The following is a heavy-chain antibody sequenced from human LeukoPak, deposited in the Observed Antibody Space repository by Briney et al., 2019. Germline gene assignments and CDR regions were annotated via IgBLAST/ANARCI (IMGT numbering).Heavy chain of an antibody. CDR3: ARGKYYYDSSGYYPFDY. V-gene: IGHV3-53*04. D-gene: IGHD3-22*01. CDR2: IYSGGST. J-gene: IGHJ4*02. Sequence: GGSLRLSCAASGFTVSSNYMSWVRQAPGKGLERVSVIYSGGSTYYADSVKGRFTISRHNSKNTLYLQMNSLRAEDTAVYNCARGKYYYDSSGYYPFDYWGQGTLVTVSS. CDR1: GFTVSSNY.